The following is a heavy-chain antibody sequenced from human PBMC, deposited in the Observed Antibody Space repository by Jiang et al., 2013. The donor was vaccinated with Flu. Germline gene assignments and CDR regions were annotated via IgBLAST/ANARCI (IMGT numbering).Heavy chain of an antibody. Sequence: VQLVESGGGLVQPGGSLRLSCAASGFTFSSYEMNWVRQTPGKGLEWVSYIDPIGTTKYSADSVKGRFTISRDNAKNSLYLQMNSLRAEDTAVYYCASPITSAYYADWGQGTLVTVSS. V-gene: IGHV3-48*03. CDR1: GFTFSSYE. CDR2: IDPIGTTK. D-gene: IGHD3-22*01. J-gene: IGHJ4*02. CDR3: ASPITSAYYAD.